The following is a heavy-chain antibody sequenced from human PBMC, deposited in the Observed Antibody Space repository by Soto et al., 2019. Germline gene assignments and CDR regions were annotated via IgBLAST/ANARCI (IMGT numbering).Heavy chain of an antibody. CDR1: GFTFSSYW. CDR2: IKQDGSEK. CDR3: AREGGGYCISTSCYPGFYNWFDP. Sequence: GGSLRLSCAASGFTFSSYWMSLVRPAPGKGLEWVANIKQDGSEKYYVDSVKGRFTISRDNAKNSLYLQMNSLRAEDTAVYYCAREGGGYCISTSCYPGFYNWFDPWGQGTLVTVSS. J-gene: IGHJ5*02. D-gene: IGHD2-2*01. V-gene: IGHV3-7*01.